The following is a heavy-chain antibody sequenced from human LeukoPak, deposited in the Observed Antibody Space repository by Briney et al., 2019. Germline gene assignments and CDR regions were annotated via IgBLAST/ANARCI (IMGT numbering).Heavy chain of an antibody. D-gene: IGHD2-2*01. CDR1: GGSISSYY. Sequence: PSETLSLTCTVSGGSISSYYWSWIRQPPGKGLEWIGYIYYSGSTNDNPSLKSRVTISVDTSKKQFSLKLSSVTAADTAVYYCARLGGVGGVVVPAASWFDPWGQGTLVTVSS. V-gene: IGHV4-59*08. CDR3: ARLGGVGGVVVPAASWFDP. J-gene: IGHJ5*02. CDR2: IYYSGST.